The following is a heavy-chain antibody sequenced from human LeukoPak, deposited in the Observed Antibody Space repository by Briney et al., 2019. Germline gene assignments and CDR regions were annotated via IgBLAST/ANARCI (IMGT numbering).Heavy chain of an antibody. CDR1: GFTFSSYW. D-gene: IGHD3-10*01. J-gene: IGHJ4*02. V-gene: IGHV3-7*01. CDR3: ARVLGGSGSYSYFDY. Sequence: PGGSLRLSCAASGFTFSSYWISWVRQAPGKGLEWVANIKQEGREKCYVDSVKGRFTRSRDNAKNSLFLQMNSLRAEDTAVYYCARVLGGSGSYSYFDYWGQGTLVTVSS. CDR2: IKQEGREK.